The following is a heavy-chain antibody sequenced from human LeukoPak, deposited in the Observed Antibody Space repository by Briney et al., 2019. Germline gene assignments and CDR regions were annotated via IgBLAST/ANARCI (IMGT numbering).Heavy chain of an antibody. CDR3: AKDGYYDILTGYYAPGVFDI. Sequence: PGGSLRLSCAASGFTFSTYAMSWVRQAPGKGLEWVSTIGGGGGGTYYADSVKGRFSISRDTSRNTLYLQMNSLRAEDTAVYYCAKDGYYDILTGYYAPGVFDIWGQGTMVTVSS. CDR2: IGGGGGGT. J-gene: IGHJ3*02. V-gene: IGHV3-23*01. D-gene: IGHD3-9*01. CDR1: GFTFSTYA.